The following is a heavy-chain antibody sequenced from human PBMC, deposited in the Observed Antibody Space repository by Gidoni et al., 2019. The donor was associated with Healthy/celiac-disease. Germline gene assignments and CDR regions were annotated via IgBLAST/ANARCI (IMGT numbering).Heavy chain of an antibody. V-gene: IGHV1-18*04. CDR1: GYTFNSYG. CDR2: ISAYNGNT. D-gene: IGHD3-22*01. CDR3: ARDRSLSYDSSGYYYNWFDP. J-gene: IGHJ5*02. Sequence: QVQLVQSGAEVKKPGASVKVSCKASGYTFNSYGISWVRQAPGQGLEWMGWISAYNGNTNYAQKLQGRVTMTTDTSTSTAYMELRSLRSDDTAVYYCARDRSLSYDSSGYYYNWFDPWGQGTLVTVSS.